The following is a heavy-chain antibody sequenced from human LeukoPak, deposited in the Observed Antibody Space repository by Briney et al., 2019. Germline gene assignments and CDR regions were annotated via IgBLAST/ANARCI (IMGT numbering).Heavy chain of an antibody. CDR3: ASFSGYEYYYYGMDV. J-gene: IGHJ6*04. CDR1: GFTFSSYW. CDR2: IKQNGSEK. V-gene: IGHV3-7*03. D-gene: IGHD5-12*01. Sequence: PGGSLRLSCAASGFTFSSYWMSWVRQAPGKGLEWVVNIKQNGSEKYYVDSVKGRFTISRDNAKNSLYLQMNSLRAEDTAVYYCASFSGYEYYYYGMDVWGKGTTVTVSS.